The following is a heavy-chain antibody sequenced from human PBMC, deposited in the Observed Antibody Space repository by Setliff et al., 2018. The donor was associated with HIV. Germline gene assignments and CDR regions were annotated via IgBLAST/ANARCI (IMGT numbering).Heavy chain of an antibody. CDR1: GYSISSGYY. V-gene: IGHV4-38-2*02. CDR2: IDHSGNT. J-gene: IGHJ5*02. Sequence: SETLSLPCTVSGYSISSGYYWNWIRQPPGKGLEWMWYIDHSGNTNYNTSLKSRVTMSVDTSKNQFSLKLTSVTAADTAISYCVALVPGGGGRGPWGQGTLVTVSS. D-gene: IGHD2-15*01. CDR3: VALVPGGGGRGP.